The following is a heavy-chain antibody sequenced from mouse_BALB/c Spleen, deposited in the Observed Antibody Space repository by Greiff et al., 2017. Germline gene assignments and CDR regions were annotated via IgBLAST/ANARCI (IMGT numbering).Heavy chain of an antibody. CDR1: GFDFSRYW. J-gene: IGHJ4*01. Sequence: EVKLVESGGGLVQPGGSLKLSCAASGFDFSRYWMSWVRQAPGKGLEWIGEINPDSSTINYTPSLKDKFIISRDNAKNTLYLQMSKVRSEDTALYYCARQDYGGRGYYAMDYWGQGTSVTVSS. CDR2: INPDSSTI. D-gene: IGHD1-1*01. CDR3: ARQDYGGRGYYAMDY. V-gene: IGHV4-1*02.